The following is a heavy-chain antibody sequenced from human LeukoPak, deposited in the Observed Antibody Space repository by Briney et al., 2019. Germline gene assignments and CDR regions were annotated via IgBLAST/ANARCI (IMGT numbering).Heavy chain of an antibody. V-gene: IGHV1-46*03. CDR1: GYTFTSYH. J-gene: IGHJ4*02. CDR3: ARSAIQLWFLDY. CDR2: INPSGGST. D-gene: IGHD5-18*01. Sequence: GASVKVSCKASGYTFTSYHMHWVRQAPGQGLEWMGIINPSGGSTSYAQKFQGRVTMTRDTSTSTVYMELSSLRSEDTAVYYCARSAIQLWFLDYWGQGTLVTVSS.